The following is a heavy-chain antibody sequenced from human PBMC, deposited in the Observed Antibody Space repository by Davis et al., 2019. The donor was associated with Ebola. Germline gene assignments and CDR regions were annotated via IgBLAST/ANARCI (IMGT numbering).Heavy chain of an antibody. CDR1: GLIFSSYS. J-gene: IGHJ2*01. CDR2: ISGNSGTI. CDR3: ARGRYFDV. Sequence: GESLKISCAASGLIFSSYSMNWVRQAPGKGLEWISYISGNSGTIYYADSVKGRFTISRDHAKNSLYVQMNSLRAEDTAVYYCARGRYFDVWGRGTLVTVSS. V-gene: IGHV3-48*04.